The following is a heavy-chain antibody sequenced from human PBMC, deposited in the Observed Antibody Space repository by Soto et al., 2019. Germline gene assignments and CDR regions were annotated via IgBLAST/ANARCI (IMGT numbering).Heavy chain of an antibody. CDR3: ARVMGDWGTYYYYYGMDL. J-gene: IGHJ6*02. Sequence: SLTCNVSGGSVSRVSYYWSWIRQSPGKGLEWIGYVYYSGSTNYNPSLESRVSISPDASKNQFSLRLSPVTAADTAVYYCARVMGDWGTYYYYYGMDLWGQGTTVTVSS. CDR1: GGSVSRVSYY. V-gene: IGHV4-61*01. D-gene: IGHD3-16*01. CDR2: VYYSGST.